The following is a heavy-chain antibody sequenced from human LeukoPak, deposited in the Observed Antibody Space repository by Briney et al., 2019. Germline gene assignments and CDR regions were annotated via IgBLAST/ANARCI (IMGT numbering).Heavy chain of an antibody. CDR3: AGGGGSSWYVFDPLSRFDP. V-gene: IGHV1-69*13. D-gene: IGHD6-13*01. Sequence: GASVKVSCKASGGTFSSYAISWVRQAPGQGLEWMGGIIPIFGTANYAQKFQGRVTITADESTSTAYMELSSLRSEDTAVYYCAGGGGSSWYVFDPLSRFDPWGQGTLVTVSS. CDR1: GGTFSSYA. CDR2: IIPIFGTA. J-gene: IGHJ5*02.